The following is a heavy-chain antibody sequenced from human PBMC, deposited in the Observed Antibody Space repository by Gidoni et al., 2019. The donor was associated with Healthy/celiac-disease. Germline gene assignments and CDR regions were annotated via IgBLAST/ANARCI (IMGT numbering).Heavy chain of an antibody. D-gene: IGHD1-26*01. Sequence: QVQLVESGGGVVQPGRSLRRSCAASGFTFSSSGMHWVRQAPGKGLEWVAVISYDGSNKYYADSVKGRVTISRDNSKNTLYLQMNSLRAEDTAVYYCARDGPCGSYCIGAFDIWGQGTMVTVSS. J-gene: IGHJ3*02. V-gene: IGHV3-30*03. CDR1: GFTFSSSG. CDR3: ARDGPCGSYCIGAFDI. CDR2: ISYDGSNK.